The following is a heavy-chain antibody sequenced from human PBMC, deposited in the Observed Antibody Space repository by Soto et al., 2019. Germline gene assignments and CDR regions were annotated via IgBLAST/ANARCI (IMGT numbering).Heavy chain of an antibody. Sequence: PSETLSLTCAVYGGSFSGYYWSWIRQPPGKGLEWIGEINHSGSTNYNPSLKSRVTISVDTSKNQFSLKLSSVTAADTAVYYCASGVEYFDWLFTHWYYYGMDVWGQGTTVTVSS. CDR3: ASGVEYFDWLFTHWYYYGMDV. V-gene: IGHV4-34*01. CDR2: INHSGST. CDR1: GGSFSGYY. J-gene: IGHJ6*02. D-gene: IGHD3-9*01.